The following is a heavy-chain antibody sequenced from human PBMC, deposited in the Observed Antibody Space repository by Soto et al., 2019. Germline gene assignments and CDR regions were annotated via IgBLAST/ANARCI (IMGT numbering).Heavy chain of an antibody. Sequence: GGSLRLSCAASGFRISDYYMSWIRQAPGKGLEWISYIDSSSGYTNYADSVKGRFTISRDNAKNSLYLQVSSLRAEDTAIYYCARDLRRNSASYFDYWGQGTPVTVSS. V-gene: IGHV3-11*05. D-gene: IGHD1-1*01. CDR1: GFRISDYY. CDR3: ARDLRRNSASYFDY. CDR2: IDSSSGYT. J-gene: IGHJ4*02.